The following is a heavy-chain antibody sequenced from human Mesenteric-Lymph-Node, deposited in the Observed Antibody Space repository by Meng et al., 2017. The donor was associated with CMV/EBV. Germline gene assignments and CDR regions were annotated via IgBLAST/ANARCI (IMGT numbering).Heavy chain of an antibody. CDR2: INHSGST. V-gene: IGHV4-34*01. CDR3: ARGSSYDILTGYFDY. D-gene: IGHD3-9*01. J-gene: IGHJ4*02. Sequence: GAGLLKPSGTLSVTCAVYGGSFSGYYWNWIRQSPEKGLEWIGEINHSGSTTYNPSFTSRIIISVDTSTNQISLNMSSVTAADTAVYYCARGSSYDILTGYFDYWGQGALVTVFS. CDR1: GGSFSGYY.